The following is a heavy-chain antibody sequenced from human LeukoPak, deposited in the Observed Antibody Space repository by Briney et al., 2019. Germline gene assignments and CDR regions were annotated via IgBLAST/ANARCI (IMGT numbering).Heavy chain of an antibody. CDR1: GFTFSSYS. J-gene: IGHJ3*02. CDR3: ARLAAPNDAFDI. Sequence: GGSLRLSCAASGFTFSSYSMNWVRQAPGKGLEWVSSISSSSSYIYYADSVKGRFTISRDNAKNSLYLQMNSLRAGDTAVYYCARLAAPNDAFDIWGQGTMVTVSS. V-gene: IGHV3-21*01. D-gene: IGHD6-6*01. CDR2: ISSSSSYI.